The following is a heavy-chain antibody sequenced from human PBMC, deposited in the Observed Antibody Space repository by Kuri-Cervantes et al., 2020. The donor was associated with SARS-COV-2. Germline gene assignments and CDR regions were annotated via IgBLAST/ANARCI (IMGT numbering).Heavy chain of an antibody. V-gene: IGHV1-24*01. CDR3: ATGVPTRLFREELKNDAFDI. D-gene: IGHD2-21*01. CDR2: FDPEDGET. J-gene: IGHJ3*02. Sequence: ASVKVSCKVSGYTLTELSMHWVRQAPGKGLEWMGGFDPEDGETIYAQKFQGRVTMTEDTSTDTAHMELSSLRSEDTAVYYCATGVPTRLFREELKNDAFDIWGQGTTVTVSS. CDR1: GYTLTELS.